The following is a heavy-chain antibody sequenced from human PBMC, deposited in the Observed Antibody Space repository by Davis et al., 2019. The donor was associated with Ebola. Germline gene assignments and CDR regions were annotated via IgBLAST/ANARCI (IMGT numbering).Heavy chain of an antibody. Sequence: PGGSLRLSCAASGFIVSSNYMSWVRQAPGKGLEWVSVIYSGGTTNYADSVKGRFTISRHNSKNTLYLQINSLRAEDTAVYYCARGNAEDIVVVPAAMGLGYWGQGTLVTVSS. J-gene: IGHJ4*02. CDR1: GFIVSSNY. CDR2: IYSGGTT. V-gene: IGHV3-53*04. CDR3: ARGNAEDIVVVPAAMGLGY. D-gene: IGHD2-2*01.